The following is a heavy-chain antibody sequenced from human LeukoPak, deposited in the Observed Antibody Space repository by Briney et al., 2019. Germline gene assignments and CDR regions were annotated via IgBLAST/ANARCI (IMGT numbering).Heavy chain of an antibody. CDR2: ISAYNGNT. D-gene: IGHD5-12*01. V-gene: IGHV1-18*01. CDR1: GYTFTSYG. Sequence: ASVKVSCKASGYTFTSYGISWVRQAPGQGLEWMGWISAYNGNTNYAQKLQSRVTMTTDTSTSTAYMELRSLRSDDTAVYYCAREGGFGGYDIAFDYWGQGTLVTVSS. J-gene: IGHJ4*02. CDR3: AREGGFGGYDIAFDY.